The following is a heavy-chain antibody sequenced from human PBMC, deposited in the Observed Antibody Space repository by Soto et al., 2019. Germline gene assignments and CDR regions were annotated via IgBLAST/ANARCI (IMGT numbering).Heavy chain of an antibody. CDR2: ISSGSASI. D-gene: IGHD1-26*01. CDR1: TFSMYS. CDR3: ASGQGGSYNSWVDP. J-gene: IGHJ5*02. Sequence: EVQVVESGGGLVKPGGSLRLSGNFTFSMYSMNWVRQAPGKGLELVAFISSGSASIKYADSVKGGFSISRDNAKGSVSLQLNSMRAADPALYYCASGQGGSYNSWVDPRGRATLGTVA. V-gene: IGHV3-21*01.